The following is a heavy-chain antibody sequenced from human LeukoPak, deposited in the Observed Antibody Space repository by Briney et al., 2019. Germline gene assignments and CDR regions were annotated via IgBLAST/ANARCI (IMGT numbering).Heavy chain of an antibody. V-gene: IGHV1-69*13. CDR1: GGTFSSYA. D-gene: IGHD3-3*01. CDR2: IIPIFGTA. Sequence: ASVKVSCKASGGTFSSYAISWVRQAPGQGLEWMGGIIPIFGTANYAQKFQGRVTITADESTSTAYMELSSLRSEDTAVYYCARERFLEWLPQYYYYGMDVWGQGTTVTVSS. CDR3: ARERFLEWLPQYYYYGMDV. J-gene: IGHJ6*02.